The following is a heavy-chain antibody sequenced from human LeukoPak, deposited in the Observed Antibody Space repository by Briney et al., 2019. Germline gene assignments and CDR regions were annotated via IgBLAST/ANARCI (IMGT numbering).Heavy chain of an antibody. CDR1: GDSISTYD. CDR3: ASLARGGNWFDP. V-gene: IGHV4-34*01. CDR2: INHSGGT. J-gene: IGHJ5*02. Sequence: SETLSLTCTVSGDSISTYDWTWIRQPPGKGLEWIGEINHSGGTNYNPSLKSRVTISVDTSKNQFSLKLSPVTAADTAVYYCASLARGGNWFDPWGQGTLVTVSS. D-gene: IGHD6-6*01.